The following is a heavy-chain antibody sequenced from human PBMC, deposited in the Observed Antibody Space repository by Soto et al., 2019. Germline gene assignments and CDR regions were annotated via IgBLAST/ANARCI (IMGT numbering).Heavy chain of an antibody. Sequence: GGSLRLSCTASGFTFSSYAMSWVRQAPGKELEWVSTIRGNSGKTNYADSVKGRFTISRDNSKNTLYMQRNSLRAEDTAVYYCAKDGYPAAIYGMDVWGQGTTVTVSS. CDR2: IRGNSGKT. V-gene: IGHV3-23*01. CDR1: GFTFSSYA. CDR3: AKDGYPAAIYGMDV. J-gene: IGHJ6*02. D-gene: IGHD2-2*02.